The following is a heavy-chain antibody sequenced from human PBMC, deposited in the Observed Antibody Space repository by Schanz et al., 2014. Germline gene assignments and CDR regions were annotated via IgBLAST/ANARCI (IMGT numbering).Heavy chain of an antibody. V-gene: IGHV3-11*01. CDR1: GFTFSSYY. J-gene: IGHJ3*01. CDR3: ASSRTRYCSSTSCVPGAFDF. D-gene: IGHD2-2*01. CDR2: IISTGGTI. Sequence: PGGSLRLSCAASGFTFSSYYMSWIRQAPGKGLECVSSIISTGGTIYYVDSVRGRFTISRDNAKNSLYLQMNSLRVDDTAVYYCASSRTRYCSSTSCVPGAFDFWGQGTLVTVSS.